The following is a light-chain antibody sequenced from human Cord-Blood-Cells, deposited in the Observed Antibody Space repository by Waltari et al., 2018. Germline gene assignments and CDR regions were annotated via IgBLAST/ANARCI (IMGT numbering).Light chain of an antibody. CDR1: SSDVGGYNY. CDR3: SSYAGSNNV. J-gene: IGLJ1*01. CDR2: EVS. V-gene: IGLV2-8*01. Sequence: QSALTQPPSASGSPGQSVTISCTGTSSDVGGYNYVSWYQQHPGKAPKLMIYEVSKRPSGVPDRFSGSKSGNTASRTVSGLQAEDEADYYCSSYAGSNNVFGTGTKFTVL.